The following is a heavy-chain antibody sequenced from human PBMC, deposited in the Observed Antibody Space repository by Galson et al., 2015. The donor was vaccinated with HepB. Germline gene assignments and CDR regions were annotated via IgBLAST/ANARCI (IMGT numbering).Heavy chain of an antibody. D-gene: IGHD4-17*01. CDR2: ISSNGGST. J-gene: IGHJ4*02. CDR1: GFTFTSYA. V-gene: IGHV3-64D*06. CDR3: VNSVTVTTRASDY. Sequence: SLRLSCAASGFTFTSYAMHWVRQAPGKGLEYVSAISSNGGSTYYADSVKGRFTISRDNSKNTLYLQMSSLRAEDTAVYYCVNSVTVTTRASDYWGQGTLVTVSS.